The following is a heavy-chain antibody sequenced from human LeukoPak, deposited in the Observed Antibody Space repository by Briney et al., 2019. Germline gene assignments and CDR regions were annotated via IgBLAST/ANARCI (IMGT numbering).Heavy chain of an antibody. D-gene: IGHD3-22*01. Sequence: ASLKVSCKASVYTFSGYYIHWVRQAPGQGLEWMGIINPSAGSTSYAQKFQGRVTMTRDTSTSTVYMELSSLRSEDTAVYYCARGDYYDSSGYSHTDYWGQGTLVTVSS. J-gene: IGHJ4*02. V-gene: IGHV1-46*01. CDR3: ARGDYYDSSGYSHTDY. CDR1: VYTFSGYY. CDR2: INPSAGST.